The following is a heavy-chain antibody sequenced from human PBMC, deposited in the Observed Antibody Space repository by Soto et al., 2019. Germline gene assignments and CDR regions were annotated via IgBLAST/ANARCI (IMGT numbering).Heavy chain of an antibody. CDR2: ILYDGSNK. CDR1: GFTFSNYG. Sequence: QVQLVESGGGVVQAGRSLRLSCAASGFTFSNYGMHWVRQTPGKGLEWVALILYDGSNKYYAHSVKGRFTISIDNSKNPLYLQVSSLRAEDTAVYYCAKSRDAYNFYFYYGMDVWGQGTTVTVSS. J-gene: IGHJ6*02. D-gene: IGHD2-2*01. CDR3: AKSRDAYNFYFYYGMDV. V-gene: IGHV3-30*18.